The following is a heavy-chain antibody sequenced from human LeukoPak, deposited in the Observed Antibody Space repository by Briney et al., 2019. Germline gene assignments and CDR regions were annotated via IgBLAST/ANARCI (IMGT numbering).Heavy chain of an antibody. CDR3: ARVYDFWSGYFYYYYMDV. J-gene: IGHJ6*03. CDR2: IYHSGST. V-gene: IGHV4-38-2*02. Sequence: KPSETLSLTCIVSGYSISSGYYWGWIRQPPGKGLEWIGSIYHSGSTYYNPSLKSRVTISVDTSKNQFSLKLSSVTAADTAVYYCARVYDFWSGYFYYYYMDVWGKGTTVTVSS. D-gene: IGHD3-3*01. CDR1: GYSISSGYY.